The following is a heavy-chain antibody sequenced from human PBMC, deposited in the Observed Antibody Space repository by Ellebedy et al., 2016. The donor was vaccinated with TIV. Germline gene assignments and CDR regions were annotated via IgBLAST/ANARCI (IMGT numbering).Heavy chain of an antibody. CDR3: AKDDGYYYDSSGYYYYH. Sequence: GESLKISCAASGFTFSSYAMSWVRQAPGKGLEWVSGIGGSDGGTFYADFVKCRFTISRDNSKNTLYLQMNSLRAEDTAVYYCAKDDGYYYDSSGYYYYHWGQGTLVTVSS. CDR1: GFTFSSYA. V-gene: IGHV3-23*01. J-gene: IGHJ4*02. CDR2: IGGSDGGT. D-gene: IGHD3-22*01.